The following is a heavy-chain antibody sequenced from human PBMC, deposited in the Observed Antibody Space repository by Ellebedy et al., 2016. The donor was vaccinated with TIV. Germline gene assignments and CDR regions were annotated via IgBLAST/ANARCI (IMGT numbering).Heavy chain of an antibody. CDR1: GYTFTTYA. CDR2: INPGNGNT. V-gene: IGHV1-3*01. J-gene: IGHJ4*02. CDR3: ARDPRNGWAPIDH. D-gene: IGHD6-19*01. Sequence: AASVKVSCKASGYTFTTYAMHWVRQAPGQGLEWLGRINPGNGNTKYSQKFQGRVTITRDTSASTAFMELSSLRSEDTAVYYCARDPRNGWAPIDHWGQGTLVTVSS.